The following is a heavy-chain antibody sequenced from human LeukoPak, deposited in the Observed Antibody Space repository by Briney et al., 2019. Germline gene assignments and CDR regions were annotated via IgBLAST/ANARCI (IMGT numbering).Heavy chain of an antibody. CDR3: ARDPRHIVVVTATDYYYYYGMDV. CDR2: IWYDGSNK. Sequence: GRSLRLSCAASGFTFSSYSMHWVRQAPGKGLEWVAVIWYDGSNKYYADSVKGRFTISRDTSKNTLYLQMNSLRAEDTAVYYCARDPRHIVVVTATDYYYYYGMDVWGQGTTVTVSS. D-gene: IGHD2-21*02. V-gene: IGHV3-33*01. J-gene: IGHJ6*02. CDR1: GFTFSSYS.